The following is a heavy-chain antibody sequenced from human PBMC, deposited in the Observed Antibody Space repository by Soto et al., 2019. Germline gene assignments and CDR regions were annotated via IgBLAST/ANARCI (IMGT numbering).Heavy chain of an antibody. CDR3: AKDSGRSYFYFGDFDY. D-gene: IGHD1-26*01. J-gene: IGHJ4*02. Sequence: GGSLRLSCAAPGLTFSRSPMSWVRQATGKGLEWVSAISGSGGSTYYADSVKGRFTISRDNSKNTLYLQMNSLRAEDTAVYYCAKDSGRSYFYFGDFDYWGQGTLVPVSS. V-gene: IGHV3-23*01. CDR1: GLTFSRSP. CDR2: ISGSGGST.